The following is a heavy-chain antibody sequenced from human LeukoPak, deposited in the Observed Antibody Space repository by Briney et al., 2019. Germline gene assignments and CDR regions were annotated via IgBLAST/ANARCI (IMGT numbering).Heavy chain of an antibody. CDR2: ISTSGSTI. CDR1: GITFSSYE. J-gene: IGHJ4*02. D-gene: IGHD6-19*01. V-gene: IGHV3-48*03. Sequence: GGSLRLSCVDSGITFSSYEMNWVRQAPGKGLEWVSYISTSGSTIYYADSVKGRFTISRDNAKNSLYLQMNGLRAEDTAIYYCASPQWLAFWGQGTLVTVSS. CDR3: ASPQWLAF.